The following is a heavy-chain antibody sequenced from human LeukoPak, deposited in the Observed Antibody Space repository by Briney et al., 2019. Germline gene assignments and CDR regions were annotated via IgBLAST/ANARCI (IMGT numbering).Heavy chain of an antibody. V-gene: IGHV4-59*01. CDR3: ARDHGAAAFDY. Sequence: SETLSLTCTVSGGSISSYYWSWIRQPPGKGLEWIGYIYYSGSTNYNPSLKSRVTISVDTSKNRFSLKLSSVTAADTAVYYCARDHGAAAFDYWGQGTLVTVSS. D-gene: IGHD6-13*01. CDR2: IYYSGST. J-gene: IGHJ4*02. CDR1: GGSISSYY.